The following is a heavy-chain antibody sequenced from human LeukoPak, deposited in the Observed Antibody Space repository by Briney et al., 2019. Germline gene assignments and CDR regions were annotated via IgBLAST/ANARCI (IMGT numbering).Heavy chain of an antibody. D-gene: IGHD6-19*01. J-gene: IGHJ4*02. Sequence: PSETLSLTCTVSGGSISSYYWSWIRHPPGKGLEWIGYIYYSGSTNYNPSLKSRVTISVDTSKNQFSLKLSSVTAADTAVYYCARGTYSSGRIPFDYWGQGTLVTVSS. V-gene: IGHV4-59*01. CDR3: ARGTYSSGRIPFDY. CDR1: GGSISSYY. CDR2: IYYSGST.